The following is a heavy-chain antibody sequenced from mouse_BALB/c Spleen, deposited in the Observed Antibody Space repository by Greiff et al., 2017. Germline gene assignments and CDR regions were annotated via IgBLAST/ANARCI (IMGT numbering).Heavy chain of an antibody. Sequence: EVQLVESGPGLVKPSQSLSLTCTVTGYSITSDYAWNWIRQFPGNKLEWMGYISYSGSTSYNPSLKSRISITRDTSKNQFFLQLNSVTTEDTATYYCARTGYDNLDYWGQGTTLTVSS. CDR1: GYSITSDYA. D-gene: IGHD2-2*01. J-gene: IGHJ2*01. CDR3: ARTGYDNLDY. CDR2: ISYSGST. V-gene: IGHV3-2*02.